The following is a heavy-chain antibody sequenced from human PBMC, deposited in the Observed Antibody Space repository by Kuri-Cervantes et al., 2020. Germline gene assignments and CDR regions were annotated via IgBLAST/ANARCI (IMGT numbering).Heavy chain of an antibody. CDR3: ARDEAVLGDAFDI. V-gene: IGHV3-33*01. CDR1: GFTFSSYG. Sequence: GESLKISCAASGFTFSSYGMHWVRQAPGKGLEWVAVIWYDGSNKYYADSVKGRFTISRDNSKNTLYLQMNSLRAEDTAVYYCARDEAVLGDAFDIWGQGTMVTVSS. D-gene: IGHD3-3*02. CDR2: IWYDGSNK. J-gene: IGHJ3*02.